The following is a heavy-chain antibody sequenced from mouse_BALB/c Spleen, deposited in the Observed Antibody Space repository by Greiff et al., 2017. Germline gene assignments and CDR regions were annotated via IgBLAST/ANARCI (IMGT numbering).Heavy chain of an antibody. V-gene: IGHV2-9*02. Sequence: VKLVESGPGLVAPSQSLSITCTVSGFSLTSYGVHWVRQPPGKGLEWLGVIWAGGSTNYNSALMSRLSISKDNSKSQVFLKMNSLQTDDTAMYYCARAPMITTTYFDYWGQGTTLTVSS. J-gene: IGHJ2*01. CDR2: IWAGGST. CDR3: ARAPMITTTYFDY. D-gene: IGHD2-4*01. CDR1: GFSLTSYG.